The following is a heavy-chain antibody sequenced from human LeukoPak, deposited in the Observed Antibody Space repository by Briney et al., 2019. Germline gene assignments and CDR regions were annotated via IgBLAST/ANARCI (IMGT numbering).Heavy chain of an antibody. J-gene: IGHJ3*01. CDR1: GFTFNNYG. D-gene: IGHD1-14*01. CDR3: AKRTQRNVAFDA. CDR2: ISGSGGGT. V-gene: IGHV3-23*01. Sequence: PGGSLRLSCAASGFTFNNYGMSWVRQAPGKGLEWVSTISGSGGGTYCPDSVKGRFTISRDNSKNTLYLQMNSLRAEDTAVYYCAKRTQRNVAFDAWGKGQWSPSLQ.